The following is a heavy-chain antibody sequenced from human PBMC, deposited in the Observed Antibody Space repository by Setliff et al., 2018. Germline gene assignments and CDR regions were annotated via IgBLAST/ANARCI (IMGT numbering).Heavy chain of an antibody. D-gene: IGHD3-3*01. J-gene: IGHJ4*02. V-gene: IGHV1-46*01. Sequence: ASVKVSCKASGYTYTNYYMHWVRQAPGQGLEWMGIIKPSGGSTNYAQKFQGRVTMTRDTSTSTVYMELSSLRSEDTAVYYCARESGGDYNFNFDYWGQGTLVTVSS. CDR1: GYTYTNYY. CDR3: ARESGGDYNFNFDY. CDR2: IKPSGGST.